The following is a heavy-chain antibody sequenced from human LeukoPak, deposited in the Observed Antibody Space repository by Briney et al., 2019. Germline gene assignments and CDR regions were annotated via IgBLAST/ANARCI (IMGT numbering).Heavy chain of an antibody. Sequence: PSGTLSLTCAVSGASVSTSNWWMWVRQPPGKGLEWIGEIHHSGSTNYNPSLKSRVTMSVDTSKNQISLRLSSVTAADTAVYFCARGLYGSDSYWGQGNLVTASS. V-gene: IGHV4-4*02. CDR1: GASVSTSNW. J-gene: IGHJ4*02. D-gene: IGHD6-19*01. CDR3: ARGLYGSDSY. CDR2: IHHSGST.